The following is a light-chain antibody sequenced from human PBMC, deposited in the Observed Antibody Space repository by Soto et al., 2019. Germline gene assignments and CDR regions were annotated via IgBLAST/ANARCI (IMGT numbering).Light chain of an antibody. Sequence: QLTQSPSSLSAAVGDRFTITCRASRSIGSYLNWYQQKPRKAPNLLISAASSLHTGVPSRFSGSGSGTDFNLTIASLQPEDFATYYCQGTYNNITFGQGTRLEIK. V-gene: IGKV1-39*01. CDR1: RSIGSY. CDR3: QGTYNNIT. CDR2: AAS. J-gene: IGKJ5*01.